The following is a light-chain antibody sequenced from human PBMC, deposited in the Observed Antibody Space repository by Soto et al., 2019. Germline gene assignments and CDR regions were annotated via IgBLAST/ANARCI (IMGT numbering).Light chain of an antibody. CDR1: QSVSSSY. Sequence: EIVLTQSPGTLSLSPGERATLSCRASQSVSSSYLAWYQQKPGQAPRLLIYGASSRATGIPDRFSGSGSGTDFTVTISRLETEDFAVYYCQHYGSSPWTFGQGTKVQIK. CDR3: QHYGSSPWT. J-gene: IGKJ1*01. V-gene: IGKV3-20*01. CDR2: GAS.